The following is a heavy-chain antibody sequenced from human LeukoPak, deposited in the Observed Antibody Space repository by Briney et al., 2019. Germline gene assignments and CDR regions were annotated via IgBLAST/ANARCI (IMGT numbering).Heavy chain of an antibody. CDR2: INQSGST. D-gene: IGHD5-24*01. CDR3: ARGRWLQYET. Sequence: NSSETLSLTCGVYGDSFSGDYWSWIRQPPGKGLEWIGEINQSGSTNYIPSLKSRVTISVDTSKNQFSLKLISVTAADTAVYYCARGRWLQYETWGQGTLVTVSS. J-gene: IGHJ5*02. CDR1: GDSFSGDY. V-gene: IGHV4-34*01.